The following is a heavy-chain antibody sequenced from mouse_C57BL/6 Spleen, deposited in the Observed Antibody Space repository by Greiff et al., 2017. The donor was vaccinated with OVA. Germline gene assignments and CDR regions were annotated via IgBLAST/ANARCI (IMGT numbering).Heavy chain of an antibody. V-gene: IGHV3-6*01. J-gene: IGHJ4*01. CDR2: ISYDGSN. D-gene: IGHD1-1*01. Sequence: EVQLQESGPGLVKPSQSLSLTCSVTGYSITSGYYWNWIRQFPGNKLEWMGYISYDGSNNYNPSLKNRISITRDTSKNQFFLKLNSVTTEDTATYYCARGDYGRSYAMDDWGQGTSVTVSS. CDR1: GYSITSGYY. CDR3: ARGDYGRSYAMDD.